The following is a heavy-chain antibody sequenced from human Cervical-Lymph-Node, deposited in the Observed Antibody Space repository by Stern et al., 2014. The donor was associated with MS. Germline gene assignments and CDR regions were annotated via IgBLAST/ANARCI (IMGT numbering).Heavy chain of an antibody. Sequence: VQLLESGGGVVQPGRSLRLSWAASGFSFSDYGIHWVRQAPGKALEGVAVISYDGTHKYYTDSVNGRGTISRDNSKNTVYLEMNSLRSDDTAVYYCAKDLGGNAFDYWGQGTLVIVSS. V-gene: IGHV3-30*18. J-gene: IGHJ4*02. CDR1: GFSFSDYG. D-gene: IGHD4-23*01. CDR3: AKDLGGNAFDY. CDR2: ISYDGTHK.